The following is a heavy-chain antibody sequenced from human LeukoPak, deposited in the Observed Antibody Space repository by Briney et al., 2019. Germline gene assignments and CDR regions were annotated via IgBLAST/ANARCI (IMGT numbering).Heavy chain of an antibody. Sequence: GGSLRLSCAASGFTFSSYWMSWVRQPPGKGLEWVAVIWYDGSNKYYADSVKGRFTISRDNSKNTLYLQMNSLRAEDTAVYYCARLYGTYPGWFDPWGQGTLVTVSS. V-gene: IGHV3-33*08. J-gene: IGHJ5*02. CDR1: GFTFSSYW. CDR3: ARLYGTYPGWFDP. D-gene: IGHD4-17*01. CDR2: IWYDGSNK.